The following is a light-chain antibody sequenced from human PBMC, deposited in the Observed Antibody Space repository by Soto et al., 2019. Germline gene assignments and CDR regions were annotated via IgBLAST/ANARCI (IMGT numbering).Light chain of an antibody. Sequence: QSALTQPRSVSGSPGQSVTISCTGTSGDVGGYNFVSWYQQYPGKAPKLIIYGNSNRPSGVPDRFSGSKSGTSASLAITGLQAEDEADYYCQSYDSSLSVYVVFGGGTKLTVL. CDR1: SGDVGGYNF. CDR3: QSYDSSLSVYVV. V-gene: IGLV2-11*01. J-gene: IGLJ2*01. CDR2: GNS.